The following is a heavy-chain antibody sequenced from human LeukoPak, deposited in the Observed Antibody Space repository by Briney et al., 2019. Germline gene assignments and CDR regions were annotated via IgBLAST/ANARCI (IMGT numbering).Heavy chain of an antibody. CDR2: IYPGDSNS. Sequence: GESLKISCRCSRSGIISYWMGGVRQMPGKGLEWMGVIYPGDSNSRYSPSFQGQVTISADNSISTAYLQWSSMKASDTAMYYCASQAHRGAMITLDYWGQGTLVTVSS. CDR1: RSGIISYW. V-gene: IGHV5-51*01. D-gene: IGHD5-12*01. CDR3: ASQAHRGAMITLDY. J-gene: IGHJ4*02.